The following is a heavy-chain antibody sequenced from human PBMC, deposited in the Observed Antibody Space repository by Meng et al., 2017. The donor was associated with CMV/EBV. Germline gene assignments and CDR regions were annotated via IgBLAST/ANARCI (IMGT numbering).Heavy chain of an antibody. Sequence: QFRVVQSGPGVEKPGASVKVSWKASGYTFTSYGISWVRQAPGQGLEWMGWISAYNGNTNYAQKLQGRVTMTTDTSTSTAYMELRSLRSDDTAVYYCARDPAWSVITPRRGFDYWGQGTLVTVSS. D-gene: IGHD2-15*01. CDR1: GYTFTSYG. CDR2: ISAYNGNT. V-gene: IGHV1-18*01. CDR3: ARDPAWSVITPRRGFDY. J-gene: IGHJ4*02.